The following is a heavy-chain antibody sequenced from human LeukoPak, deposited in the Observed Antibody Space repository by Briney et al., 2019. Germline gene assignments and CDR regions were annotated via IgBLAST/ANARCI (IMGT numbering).Heavy chain of an antibody. CDR1: GYSISSGYY. CDR3: ARDPCSSTSCYTWWFDP. V-gene: IGHV4-38-2*02. Sequence: SETLSLTCTVSGYSISSGYYWGWIRQPPGKGLEWIGSIYHSGSTYYNPSLKSRVTISVDTSKNQFSLKLSSVTAADTAVYYCARDPCSSTSCYTWWFDPSGQGTLVTVSS. CDR2: IYHSGST. J-gene: IGHJ5*02. D-gene: IGHD2-2*02.